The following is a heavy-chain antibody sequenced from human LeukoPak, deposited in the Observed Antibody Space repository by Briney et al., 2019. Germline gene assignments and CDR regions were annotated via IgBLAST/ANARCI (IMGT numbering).Heavy chain of an antibody. V-gene: IGHV3-30*03. CDR3: ARGGYQLLWY. D-gene: IGHD2-2*01. J-gene: IGHJ4*02. CDR1: GFTFSSYA. Sequence: GSLRLSCAASGFTFSSYAMHWVRQAPGKGLEWVAVMSHDGSNKYYGDSVKGRFTISRDNAKNSLYLQMNSLRAEDTAVYYCARGGYQLLWYWGQGTLVTVSS. CDR2: MSHDGSNK.